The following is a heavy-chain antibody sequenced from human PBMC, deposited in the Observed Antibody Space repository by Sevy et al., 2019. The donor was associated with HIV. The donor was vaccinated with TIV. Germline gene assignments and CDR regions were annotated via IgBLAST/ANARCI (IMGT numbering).Heavy chain of an antibody. CDR2: IYSPGDS. V-gene: IGHV3-66*01. Sequence: GGSLRLSCAASGFTVSSNYMSWVRQAPGKGPEYVSDIYSPGDSYYANSVKGRFTLFRDDSKNTLFLQMNSLRAEDTAVYYCARGHRTYTDKWYFFDYWGQGTLVTVSS. CDR3: ARGHRTYTDKWYFFDY. D-gene: IGHD2-15*01. CDR1: GFTVSSNY. J-gene: IGHJ4*02.